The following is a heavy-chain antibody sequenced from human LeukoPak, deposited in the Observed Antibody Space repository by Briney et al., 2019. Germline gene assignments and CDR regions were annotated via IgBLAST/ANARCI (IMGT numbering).Heavy chain of an antibody. CDR2: IIPILGIA. J-gene: IGHJ6*02. Sequence: SVKVSCKASGGTFSSYAISWVRQSPGQGLEWMGRIIPILGIANYAQKFQGRVTITADKSTSTAYMELSSLRSEDTAVYYCARDRTTTRNYYYYYGMDVWGQGTTVTVSS. CDR1: GGTFSSYA. D-gene: IGHD1-1*01. V-gene: IGHV1-69*04. CDR3: ARDRTTTRNYYYYYGMDV.